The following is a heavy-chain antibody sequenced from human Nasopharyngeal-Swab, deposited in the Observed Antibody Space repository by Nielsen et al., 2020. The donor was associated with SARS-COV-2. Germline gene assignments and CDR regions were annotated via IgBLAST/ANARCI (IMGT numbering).Heavy chain of an antibody. CDR1: GFTFSSYG. J-gene: IGHJ4*02. D-gene: IGHD3-22*01. CDR2: ISYDGSNK. CDR3: AKDYGDSSGYYQYYFDY. V-gene: IGHV3-30*18. Sequence: GESLKISCAASGFTFSSYGMHWVRQAPGKGLEWVALISYDGSNKYYADSVKGRFTISRDNSKNTLYLQMNSLRAEDTAVYYCAKDYGDSSGYYQYYFDYWGQGTLVTVSS.